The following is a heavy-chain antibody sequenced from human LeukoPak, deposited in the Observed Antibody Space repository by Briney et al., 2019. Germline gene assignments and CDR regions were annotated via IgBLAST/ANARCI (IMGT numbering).Heavy chain of an antibody. CDR3: ARESGIAAPYY. D-gene: IGHD6-13*01. V-gene: IGHV1-18*01. Sequence: GASVRVSCKASGYTFSSYGMSWVRQAPGQGLEWMGWISAYNGNTNYAKKLKGGFTITTDTSTSTAYLELRSLRSDDTAVYYCARESGIAAPYYWGQGTLVTVSS. CDR2: ISAYNGNT. CDR1: GYTFSSYG. J-gene: IGHJ4*02.